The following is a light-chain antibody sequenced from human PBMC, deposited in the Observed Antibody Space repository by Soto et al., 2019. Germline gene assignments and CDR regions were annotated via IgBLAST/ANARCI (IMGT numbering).Light chain of an antibody. Sequence: DIVMTQSPDSLAVSPGERATLNCRSSQSVLSTSNNKNYLAWYQQKPGQPPKLLIYWASTRESGVPDRFSGSGSGTDFTLTISSLQAEDVAVYYCQQYYSTPPSFGQGTKLEIK. CDR3: QQYYSTPPS. J-gene: IGKJ2*01. CDR2: WAS. CDR1: QSVLSTSNNKNY. V-gene: IGKV4-1*01.